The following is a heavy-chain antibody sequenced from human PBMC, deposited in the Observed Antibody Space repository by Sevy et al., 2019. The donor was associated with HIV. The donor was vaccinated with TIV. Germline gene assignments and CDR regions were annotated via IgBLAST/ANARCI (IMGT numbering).Heavy chain of an antibody. J-gene: IGHJ6*02. Sequence: ASVKVSCKATGYTFTGYYLHWVRQAPGRGLEWMGWINPNRGDTHYSQKFQGWDTMTSDTSISTAYMELDRLTTDDTAVYYCATGGYSSLTLYAHGVDVWGLGTTVTVSS. CDR3: ATGGYSSLTLYAHGVDV. CDR2: INPNRGDT. D-gene: IGHD5-18*01. CDR1: GYTFTGYY. V-gene: IGHV1-2*04.